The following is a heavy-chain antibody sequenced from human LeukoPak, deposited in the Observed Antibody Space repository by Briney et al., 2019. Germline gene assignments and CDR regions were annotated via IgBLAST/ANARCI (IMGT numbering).Heavy chain of an antibody. CDR3: TRAGSDIVVVPAALYYYYGMDV. D-gene: IGHD2-2*01. Sequence: GGSLRLSCTASGFTFGDYAMSWVRQAPGEGLEWVGFIRSKAYGGTTEYAASVKGRFTISRDDSKSIAYLQMNSLKTEDTAVYYCTRAGSDIVVVPAALYYYYGMDVWGKGTTVTVSS. V-gene: IGHV3-49*04. J-gene: IGHJ6*04. CDR1: GFTFGDYA. CDR2: IRSKAYGGTT.